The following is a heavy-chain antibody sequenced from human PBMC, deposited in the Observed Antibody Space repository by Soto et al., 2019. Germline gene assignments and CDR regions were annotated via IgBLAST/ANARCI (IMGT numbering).Heavy chain of an antibody. CDR2: IWYDGSNK. D-gene: IGHD3-22*01. Sequence: QVQLVQSGGGVVQPGRSLRLSCAASGFTFSNYGMHWVRQAPGKGPEWVAIIWYDGSNKYYTDSVKGRFTISRDNSKNTLYLQMNSLRAEDTAVYYYARGDYYYDGSGPNWFDPWGQGTLVTVSS. CDR1: GFTFSNYG. J-gene: IGHJ5*02. V-gene: IGHV3-33*01. CDR3: ARGDYYYDGSGPNWFDP.